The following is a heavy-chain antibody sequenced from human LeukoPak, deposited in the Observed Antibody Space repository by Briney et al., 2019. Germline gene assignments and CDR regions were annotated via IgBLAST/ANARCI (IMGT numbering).Heavy chain of an antibody. V-gene: IGHV3-7*01. CDR3: ARDRYGTI. CDR2: IKQDGSEK. D-gene: IGHD2-8*01. Sequence: GGSLRLSCAVSRFTFSSYWVTWVRQARGKGLEWVANIKQDGSEKYYVDSVKGRFTISRDNAKNSLYLQMDSLRVEDTAVYYCARDRYGTIWGQGTLVTVSS. J-gene: IGHJ4*02. CDR1: RFTFSSYW.